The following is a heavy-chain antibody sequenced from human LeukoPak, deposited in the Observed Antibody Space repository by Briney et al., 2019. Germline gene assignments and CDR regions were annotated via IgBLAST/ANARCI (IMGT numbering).Heavy chain of an antibody. J-gene: IGHJ4*02. CDR1: GGSISSGSYY. V-gene: IGHV4-61*02. Sequence: SQTLSLTCTVSGGSISSGSYYWSWIRQPAGKGLEWIGRIYTSGSTNYNPSLKSRVTISVDTSKNQFSLKLNSVTAADTAVYYCARSPDESPGDFDYWGQGTLVTVSS. CDR2: IYTSGST. CDR3: ARSPDESPGDFDY. D-gene: IGHD1-14*01.